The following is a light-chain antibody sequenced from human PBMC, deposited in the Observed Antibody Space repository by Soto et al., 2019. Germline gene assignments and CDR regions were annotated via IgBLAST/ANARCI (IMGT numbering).Light chain of an antibody. J-gene: IGKJ2*01. CDR2: DAS. V-gene: IGKV1-5*01. CDR3: QQYNSYPYT. CDR1: QSISSL. Sequence: DIQMTQSPSTLSASVGDRVTITCRASQSISSLLAWYQQKPGKAPKLLIYDASSLESGVPSRFSGSVSGTEFTLTISSLQPDDFATYYCQQYNSYPYTFGQGTKVDIK.